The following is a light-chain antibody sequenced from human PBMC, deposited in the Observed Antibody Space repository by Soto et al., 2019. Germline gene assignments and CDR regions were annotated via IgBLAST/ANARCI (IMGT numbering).Light chain of an antibody. CDR3: QQVGSAPLFT. CDR1: QSVRSSY. CDR2: GAS. V-gene: IGKV3-20*01. J-gene: IGKJ3*01. Sequence: EIVLTQSPGTLSLCPGERATLSCRASQSVRSSYLAWYQQKPGQAPRLLIYGASSRATGIPDRFSGSGSGTSCTLTISRLEPEDFAVYYCQQVGSAPLFTFPPGTKVDVK.